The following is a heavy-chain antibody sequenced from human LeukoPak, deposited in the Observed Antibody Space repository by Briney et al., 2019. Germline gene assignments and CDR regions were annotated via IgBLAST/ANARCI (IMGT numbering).Heavy chain of an antibody. V-gene: IGHV3-23*01. J-gene: IGHJ4*02. CDR1: GFTFSGYT. D-gene: IGHD4-17*01. CDR2: VSSSGGSA. Sequence: GGSLRLSCAASGFTFSGYTMSWVRQAPGKGLEWLSAVSSSGGSAFYADSVKGRFTISRDNSKNTLYLQMNSLRAEDTAVYYCAKCGDLRYFDYWGQGTLVTVSS. CDR3: AKCGDLRYFDY.